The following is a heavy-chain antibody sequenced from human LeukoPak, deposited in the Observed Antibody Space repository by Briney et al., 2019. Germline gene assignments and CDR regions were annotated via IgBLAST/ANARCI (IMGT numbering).Heavy chain of an antibody. Sequence: TGGSLRLSCAASGFTFSSYAMHWVRQAPGKGLEWVAVISYDGSNKYYADSVKGRFTISRDNSKNTLYLQMNSLRAEDTAVYYCAKDPSRYSSSWHDYYYYYGMDVWGQGTTVTVSS. CDR2: ISYDGSNK. CDR1: GFTFSSYA. CDR3: AKDPSRYSSSWHDYYYYYGMDV. V-gene: IGHV3-30-3*01. J-gene: IGHJ6*02. D-gene: IGHD6-13*01.